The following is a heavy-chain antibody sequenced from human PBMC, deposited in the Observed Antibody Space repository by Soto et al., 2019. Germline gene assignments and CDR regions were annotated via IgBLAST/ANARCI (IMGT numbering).Heavy chain of an antibody. D-gene: IGHD3-22*01. CDR3: AKEYYYDSVDYYSRDAADI. V-gene: IGHV3-23*01. CDR1: GFTFNSYA. Sequence: QLSESGGGLVQPGGSLRLSCAASGFTFNSYAMTWVRQAPGRGLEWVSAISGSGGTKKYAESVVGRFSISRDNAKNTVFLQMNSLRAEDTAVYYCAKEYYYDSVDYYSRDAADIWGQGTTVTVSS. J-gene: IGHJ3*02. CDR2: ISGSGGTK.